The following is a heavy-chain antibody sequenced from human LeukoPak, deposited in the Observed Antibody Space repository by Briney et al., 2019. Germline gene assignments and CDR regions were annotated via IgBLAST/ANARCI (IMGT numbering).Heavy chain of an antibody. V-gene: IGHV4-59*01. CDR3: ARGDSPLTRYCSSTSCYTNWFDP. J-gene: IGHJ5*02. D-gene: IGHD2-2*02. CDR1: GGSISSYY. CDR2: IYYSGST. Sequence: SETLSLTCTVSGGSISSYYWSWIRQPPGKGLEWIGYIYYSGSTNYNPSLKSRVTISVETSKNQFSLKLSSVTAADTAVYYCARGDSPLTRYCSSTSCYTNWFDPWGQGTLVTVPS.